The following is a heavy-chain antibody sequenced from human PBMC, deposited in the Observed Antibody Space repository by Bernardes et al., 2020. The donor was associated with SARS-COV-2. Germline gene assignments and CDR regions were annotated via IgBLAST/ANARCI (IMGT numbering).Heavy chain of an antibody. CDR3: ASDNGDFEDY. V-gene: IGHV4-34*01. D-gene: IGHD4-17*01. CDR1: GGSFTDYY. J-gene: IGHJ4*02. CDR2: VNLDGST. Sequence: SETLSLTCAVSGGSFTDYYWTWIRQPPGKGLEWVGEVNLDGSTKYSPSLESRVTISLDTSKNQFSLNLVSVTAADTTVYYCASDNGDFEDYWGQGNLVTVSS.